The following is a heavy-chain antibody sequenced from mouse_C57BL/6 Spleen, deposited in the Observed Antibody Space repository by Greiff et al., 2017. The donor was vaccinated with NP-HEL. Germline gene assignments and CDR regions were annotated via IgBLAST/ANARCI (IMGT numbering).Heavy chain of an antibody. CDR2: IDPSDSYT. CDR1: GYTFTSYW. V-gene: IGHV1-69*01. D-gene: IGHD2-3*01. CDR3: ARRRGDGYYNAMDY. Sequence: QVQLQQPGAELVMPGASVKLSCKASGYTFTSYWMHWVKQRPGQGLEWIGEIDPSDSYTNSNQKFKGKSTLTVDKSSSTAYMQLSSLTSEDSAVHYCARRRGDGYYNAMDYWGQGTSVTVSS. J-gene: IGHJ4*01.